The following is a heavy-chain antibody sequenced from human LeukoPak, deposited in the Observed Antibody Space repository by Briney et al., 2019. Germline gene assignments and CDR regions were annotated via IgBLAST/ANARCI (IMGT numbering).Heavy chain of an antibody. V-gene: IGHV3-21*01. D-gene: IGHD2-15*01. CDR1: GFTFSSYS. J-gene: IGHJ4*02. CDR3: AGVKLGYSLDY. Sequence: GGSLRLSCAASGFTFSSYSMDWVRQAPGKGLEWVSSISSSSSYIYYADSVKGRFTISRDNAKNSLYLQMNSLRAEDTAVYYCAGVKLGYSLDYWGQGTLVTVSS. CDR2: ISSSSSYI.